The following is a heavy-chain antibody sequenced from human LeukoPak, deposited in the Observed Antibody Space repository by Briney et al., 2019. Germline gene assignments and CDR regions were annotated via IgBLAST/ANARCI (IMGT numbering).Heavy chain of an antibody. V-gene: IGHV4-30-2*01. D-gene: IGHD5-18*01. CDR2: IYHSGST. J-gene: IGHJ4*02. CDR3: ARHRGYGYVDY. Sequence: PSETLSLSCTVSGGSISSGGYYWSWIRQPPGKGLEWIGYIYHSGSTYYNPSLKSRVTISVDRSKNQFSLKLSSVTAADTAVYYCARHRGYGYVDYWGQGTLVTVSS. CDR1: GGSISSGGYY.